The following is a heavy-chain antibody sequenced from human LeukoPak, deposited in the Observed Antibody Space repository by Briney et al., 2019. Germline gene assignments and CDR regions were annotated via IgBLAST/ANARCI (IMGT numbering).Heavy chain of an antibody. D-gene: IGHD3-3*01. CDR2: MNPNSGNT. Sequence: SVKVSCKASGYTFTSYDINWVRQATGQGLEWMGWMNPNSGNTGYAQKFQGRVTITRNTSMSTAYMELSSLRSEDTAVYYCARVSFWSGYFWFDPWGQGTLVTVSS. CDR3: ARVSFWSGYFWFDP. J-gene: IGHJ5*02. V-gene: IGHV1-8*03. CDR1: GYTFTSYD.